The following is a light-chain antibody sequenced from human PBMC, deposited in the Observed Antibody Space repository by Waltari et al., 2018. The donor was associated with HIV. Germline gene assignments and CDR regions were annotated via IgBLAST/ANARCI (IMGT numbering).Light chain of an antibody. CDR3: AAWDDSLNGVV. V-gene: IGLV1-44*01. CDR1: NSNIGSNT. J-gene: IGLJ2*01. Sequence: QSVLTQPPSASGAPGQRVTISCSGSNSNIGSNTVNWYQQLPGTAPKLLIYNNKQRPSGVPDRISGSKSGTSASLAISGFQSEDEADYYCAAWDDSLNGVVFGGGTKLTVL. CDR2: NNK.